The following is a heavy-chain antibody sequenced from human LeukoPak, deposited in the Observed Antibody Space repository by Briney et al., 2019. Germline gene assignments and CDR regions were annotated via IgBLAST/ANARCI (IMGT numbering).Heavy chain of an antibody. CDR3: AKVGRIAVAVPAYFDY. CDR2: VSGSGVTT. V-gene: IGHV3-23*01. Sequence: GGSLRLSCAASGFTFSSFAMSWVRQAPGKGLEWVSVVSGSGVTTHYADSVKGRFTISRDNSKNTLYLQMNSLRAEDTAVYYCAKVGRIAVAVPAYFDYWGQGTLVTVSS. CDR1: GFTFSSFA. J-gene: IGHJ4*02. D-gene: IGHD6-19*01.